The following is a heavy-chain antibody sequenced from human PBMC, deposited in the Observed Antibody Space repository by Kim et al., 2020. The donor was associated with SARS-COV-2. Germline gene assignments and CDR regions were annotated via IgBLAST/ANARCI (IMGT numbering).Heavy chain of an antibody. J-gene: IGHJ5*02. CDR3: APIVTLFAP. Sequence: GGSLRLSCAVSGFSVSSHEMNWIRQAPGKGLEWIAYINSRGTRILYADSVKGRFAISRDNAKNSLYLQMNSLRVEDTAIYYCAPIVTLFAPWGRGTLVTVSS. V-gene: IGHV3-48*03. CDR1: GFSVSSHE. D-gene: IGHD2-21*01. CDR2: INSRGTRI.